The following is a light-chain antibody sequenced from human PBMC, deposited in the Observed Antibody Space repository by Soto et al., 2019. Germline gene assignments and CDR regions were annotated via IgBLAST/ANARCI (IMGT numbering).Light chain of an antibody. CDR2: YDS. V-gene: IGLV3-21*04. Sequence: SYELTQPPSVSVAPGKTARITCGGNNIGSKSVHWYQQKPGQAPVLVIYYDSDRPSGIPERFSGSNSGNTATLTISRVEAGDEADYYCQVWDSSIYVVFGGGTKLTVL. J-gene: IGLJ2*01. CDR3: QVWDSSIYVV. CDR1: NIGSKS.